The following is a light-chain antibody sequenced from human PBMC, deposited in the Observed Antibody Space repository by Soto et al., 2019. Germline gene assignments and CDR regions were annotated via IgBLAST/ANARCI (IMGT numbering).Light chain of an antibody. V-gene: IGKV3-20*01. Sequence: EVVLTQSPGTLSLSPGERATLSCRASESVSSSFLTWYQQKPGQAPRLLIYRTSNRVTGIPDRFSGSGSATDFTLTISRLEPEDFAVYFCQHYGNSLWTFGQGTKVEIK. CDR3: QHYGNSLWT. CDR2: RTS. J-gene: IGKJ1*01. CDR1: ESVSSSF.